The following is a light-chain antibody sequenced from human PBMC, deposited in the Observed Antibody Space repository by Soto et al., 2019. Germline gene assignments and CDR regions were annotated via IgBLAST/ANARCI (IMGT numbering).Light chain of an antibody. CDR3: QQYDSSLFT. V-gene: IGKV3-20*01. CDR2: GAS. J-gene: IGKJ3*01. CDR1: QSISSSY. Sequence: EIVLTQSPGTLSLSPGERATLSCRASQSISSSYLAWYQQKPGQAPRLLVYGASSRATGIPDRFSGSGSGTDFTLTISGLEPEDFAVYYCQQYDSSLFTFGPGTKVDIK.